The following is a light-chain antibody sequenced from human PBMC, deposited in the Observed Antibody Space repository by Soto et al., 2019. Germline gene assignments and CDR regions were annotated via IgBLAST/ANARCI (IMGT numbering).Light chain of an antibody. V-gene: IGKV3-11*01. CDR1: QSVSSY. J-gene: IGKJ1*01. Sequence: TQSPATQSLSPGESATLSCRASQSVSSYLAWYQQKPGQAPRLLIYDASNRATGIPARFSGSGSGTDFTLTISSLEPEDFAVYYCQQPSNWPPTFGQGTKVDI. CDR3: QQPSNWPPT. CDR2: DAS.